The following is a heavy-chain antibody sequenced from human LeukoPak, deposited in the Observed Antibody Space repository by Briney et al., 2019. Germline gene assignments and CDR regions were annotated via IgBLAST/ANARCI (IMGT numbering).Heavy chain of an antibody. Sequence: SQTLSLTCAISGDSVSSKSAAWNWIRQSPSGGLEWLGRTYYRSKWYNDYAVSVKSRITINPDTSKNQFSLQLNSVTPEDTAVYYCARGKASFTVENAFDIWGQGTMVTVSS. J-gene: IGHJ3*02. V-gene: IGHV6-1*01. CDR1: GDSVSSKSAA. CDR2: TYYRSKWYN. CDR3: ARGKASFTVENAFDI. D-gene: IGHD2-2*01.